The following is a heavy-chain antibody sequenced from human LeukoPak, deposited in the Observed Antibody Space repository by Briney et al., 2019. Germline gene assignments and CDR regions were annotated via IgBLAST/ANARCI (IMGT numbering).Heavy chain of an antibody. CDR1: GGSISSDY. Sequence: SETLSLTCTVSGGSISSDYWSWIRQPPGKGLQWIGYIYYSGSTNYNPSLKSRVTISVDTSKNQFSLKLSSVTAADTAVYYCASSLYSYGSYYFDYWGQGTLVTVSS. CDR3: ASSLYSYGSYYFDY. CDR2: IYYSGST. D-gene: IGHD5-18*01. J-gene: IGHJ4*02. V-gene: IGHV4-59*01.